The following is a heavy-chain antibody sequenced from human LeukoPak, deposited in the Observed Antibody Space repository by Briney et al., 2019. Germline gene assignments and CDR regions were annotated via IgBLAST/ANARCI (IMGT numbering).Heavy chain of an antibody. V-gene: IGHV3-9*01. Sequence: SGGSLRLSCAASGFTFDDYAMHWVRQAPGKGLEWVSGISWNSGSIGYADSVKGRFTISRDNSKNTLYLQMNSLRAEGTAVYYCAKDTAATYDILTGRGGPNDAFDIWGQGTMVTVSS. J-gene: IGHJ3*02. CDR1: GFTFDDYA. D-gene: IGHD3-9*01. CDR2: ISWNSGSI. CDR3: AKDTAATYDILTGRGGPNDAFDI.